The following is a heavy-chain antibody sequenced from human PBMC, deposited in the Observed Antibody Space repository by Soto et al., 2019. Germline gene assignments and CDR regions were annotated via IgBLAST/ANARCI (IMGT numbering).Heavy chain of an antibody. CDR3: AKNQGVELVPLATVDWFDP. D-gene: IGHD1-26*01. V-gene: IGHV3-23*01. CDR2: ISGSGFKK. Sequence: GSLRFSCAASGFIFENFGMSWVRQAPGKGLEWISSISGSGFKKYYADSVKGRFTISRDNSKSTVYLELNNLSAEDTAVYHCAKNQGVELVPLATVDWFDPWGQGSVVTVS. CDR1: GFIFENFG. J-gene: IGHJ5*02.